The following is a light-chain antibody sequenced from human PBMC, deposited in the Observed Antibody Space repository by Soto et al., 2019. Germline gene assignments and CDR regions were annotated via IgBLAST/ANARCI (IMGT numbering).Light chain of an antibody. V-gene: IGKV3-20*01. CDR3: QHFGNSLWT. J-gene: IGKJ1*01. CDR2: GAS. Sequence: EIVLTHSPGTLSLSPCERATLSFSASQSVASRNLAWYQQKSGQAPRLLIYGASSRAIHTPDRFSGSGSGTDFTLTISGLEPEDFAVYYCQHFGNSLWTFGQGTKVDI. CDR1: QSVASRN.